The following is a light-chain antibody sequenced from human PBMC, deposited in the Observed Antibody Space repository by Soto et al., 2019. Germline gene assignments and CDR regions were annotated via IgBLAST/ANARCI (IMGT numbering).Light chain of an antibody. CDR3: GTWDDSLNGPV. CDR2: SDS. CDR1: SSNIGSNT. Sequence: QSVLTQAPSASGTPGQRVTISCSGSSSNIGSNTVNWYQQLPGTAPKLLIFSDSQRPSGVPDRFSCAKSGPSASLAISGLQSEDEADYYCGTWDDSLNGPVFGGGTKLTVL. J-gene: IGLJ2*01. V-gene: IGLV1-44*01.